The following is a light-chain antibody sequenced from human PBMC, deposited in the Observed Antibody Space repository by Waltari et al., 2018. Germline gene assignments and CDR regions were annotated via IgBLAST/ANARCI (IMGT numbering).Light chain of an antibody. J-gene: IGKJ4*01. CDR2: AAS. CDR3: QQRNTWPTVT. Sequence: EVVLTQSPATLSLSPGERATLSCRASQSVSIYLGWNKQKPGQAHRLLCYAASNRATGIPARFSGVGSGTDFTLTISSLVPEESAVYYCQQRNTWPTVTFGGGTKVEIK. CDR1: QSVSIY. V-gene: IGKV3-11*01.